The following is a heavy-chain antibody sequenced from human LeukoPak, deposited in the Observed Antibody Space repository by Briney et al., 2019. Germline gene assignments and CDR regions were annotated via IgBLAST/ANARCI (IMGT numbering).Heavy chain of an antibody. CDR1: GFTLSSYN. CDR2: ISISSSIM. Sequence: GGSLRLSCAASGFTLSSYNMNWVRQAPGKGLEWISYISISSSIMYYADSVKGRFTTSRDNTKNSLFLQMNSLRVEDTAVYYCAREWRGYSYFDYWGQGTLVTVSS. J-gene: IGHJ4*02. D-gene: IGHD5-18*01. CDR3: AREWRGYSYFDY. V-gene: IGHV3-48*01.